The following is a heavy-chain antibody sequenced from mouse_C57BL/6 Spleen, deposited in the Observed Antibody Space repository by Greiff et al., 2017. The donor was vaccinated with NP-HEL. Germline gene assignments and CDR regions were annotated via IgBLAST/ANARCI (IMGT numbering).Heavy chain of an antibody. V-gene: IGHV1-54*01. CDR3: ARFITTVGYFDV. Sequence: VQRVESGAELVRPGTSVKVSCKASGYAFTNYLIEWVKQRPGQGLEWIGVINPGSGGTNYNEKFKGKATLTADKSSSTAYMQLSRLTSEDSAVYFCARFITTVGYFDVWGTGTTVTVSS. CDR1: GYAFTNYL. CDR2: INPGSGGT. D-gene: IGHD1-1*01. J-gene: IGHJ1*03.